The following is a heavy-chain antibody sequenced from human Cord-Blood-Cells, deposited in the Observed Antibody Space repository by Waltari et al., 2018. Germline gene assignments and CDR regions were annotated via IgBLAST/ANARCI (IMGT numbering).Heavy chain of an antibody. CDR2: SNRDGSST. CDR1: GFTFSSSW. Sequence: EVQLVESGGGLVQPGGSLRLSCAASGFTFSSSWMHWVRQAPGKGLVLVSRSNRDGSSTSYADSVKGRFTISRDNAKNTLYLQMNSLRAEDTAVYYCARDMSSGYYYGMDVWGQGTTVTVSS. J-gene: IGHJ6*02. V-gene: IGHV3-74*01. CDR3: ARDMSSGYYYGMDV. D-gene: IGHD6-19*01.